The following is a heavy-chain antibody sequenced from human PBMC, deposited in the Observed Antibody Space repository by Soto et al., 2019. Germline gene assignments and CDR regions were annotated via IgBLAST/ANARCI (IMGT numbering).Heavy chain of an antibody. CDR2: INGDGSST. Sequence: QLVESGGGLVQPGGSLRLSCAASGFTFSNFWMHWVRQAPGKGPVWVSRINGDGSSTSHADSVKGRFTISRDNAENTLFLQMSGLRAEDTAVYYCARAQYQPDDAFDAWGRGTVVTVSS. CDR3: ARAQYQPDDAFDA. V-gene: IGHV3-74*01. CDR1: GFTFSNFW. J-gene: IGHJ3*01. D-gene: IGHD2-2*01.